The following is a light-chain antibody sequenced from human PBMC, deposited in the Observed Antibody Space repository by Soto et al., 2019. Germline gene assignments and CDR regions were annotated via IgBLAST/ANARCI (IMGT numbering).Light chain of an antibody. CDR1: QSVTSN. CDR2: DAS. Sequence: EIVLTQSPATLSLSPGERATLSCRASQSVTSNLAWFQQKPGQAPRLLIYDASNRASGIPARFSGSGSATDFTLPISSLEPEDFAVYYCQQRSNWPLTFGGGTKVEIK. V-gene: IGKV3-11*01. J-gene: IGKJ4*01. CDR3: QQRSNWPLT.